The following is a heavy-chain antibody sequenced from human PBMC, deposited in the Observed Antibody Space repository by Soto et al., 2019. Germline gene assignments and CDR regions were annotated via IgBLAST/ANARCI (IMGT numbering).Heavy chain of an antibody. J-gene: IGHJ6*02. CDR1: GGCMNSGDYD. V-gene: IGHV4-30-4*01. D-gene: IGHD2-21*01. CDR3: ARTSRTPDCFGGC. CDR2: IYYSAST. Sequence: PLSLTWTCAGGCMNSGDYDWTWIRQFPGKGREWIGGIYYSASTYYNPALVSRITISLDTSKNQFSLKLTSVTAADTAVYSWARTSRTPDCFGGCWGQGTTVTVSS.